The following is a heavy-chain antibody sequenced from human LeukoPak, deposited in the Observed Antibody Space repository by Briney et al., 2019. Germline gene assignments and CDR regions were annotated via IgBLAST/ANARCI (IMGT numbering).Heavy chain of an antibody. J-gene: IGHJ3*02. CDR1: GYSISSGYY. V-gene: IGHV4-38-2*01. Sequence: SETLSLTCPVSGYSISSGYYWGWIRQPPGKGREWIGSIYHSGNIYYNPYLKSRVTISVDTSKNQFSLNLSSVTAADTAVYYCARSPRPCSSTSCYAKTADGAFDIWGQGTMVTVSS. D-gene: IGHD2-2*01. CDR2: IYHSGNI. CDR3: ARSPRPCSSTSCYAKTADGAFDI.